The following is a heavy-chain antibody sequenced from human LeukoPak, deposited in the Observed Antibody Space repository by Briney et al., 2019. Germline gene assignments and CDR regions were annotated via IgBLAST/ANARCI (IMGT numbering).Heavy chain of an antibody. Sequence: SSETLSLTCTVSGGSISTYYWTWIRQPPGKGLEWIGYIYYSGSTNYNPSLKSRVTMSGDTSKNQFSLKLNSVTAADTAVYYCARDRLGLPVDYWGRGTLVTVSS. CDR3: ARDRLGLPVDY. J-gene: IGHJ4*02. V-gene: IGHV4-59*01. CDR1: GGSISTYY. CDR2: IYYSGST. D-gene: IGHD3-16*01.